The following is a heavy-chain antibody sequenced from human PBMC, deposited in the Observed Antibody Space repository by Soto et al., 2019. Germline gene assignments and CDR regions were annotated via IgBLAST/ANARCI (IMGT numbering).Heavy chain of an antibody. Sequence: PSETLSLTCTVSVDSISNYYWSWIRQPPGKRLEWIGYIYYTGSTIYNPSLESRVTMSVDTSKNQFSLKVNSVNAADTAVYYCAKYRRTEAEGYTLDYWGRGTLVTVSS. CDR2: IYYTGST. CDR1: VDSISNYY. J-gene: IGHJ4*02. D-gene: IGHD6-13*01. V-gene: IGHV4-59*01. CDR3: AKYRRTEAEGYTLDY.